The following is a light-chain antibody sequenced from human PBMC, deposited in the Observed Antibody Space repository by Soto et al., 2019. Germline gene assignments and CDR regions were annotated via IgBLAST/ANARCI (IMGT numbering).Light chain of an antibody. J-gene: IGLJ1*01. V-gene: IGLV1-44*01. Sequence: QSVLTQPPSASGTPGQRVTISCSGSSSNIGSNSVNWYQQLPGTAPKLLIYSNNQRPSGVPGRFSGPKSSTSASLAISGPESEDEADYYCAAWDDDLKARGWVFGTGTKLTVL. CDR3: AAWDDDLKARGWV. CDR1: SSNIGSNS. CDR2: SNN.